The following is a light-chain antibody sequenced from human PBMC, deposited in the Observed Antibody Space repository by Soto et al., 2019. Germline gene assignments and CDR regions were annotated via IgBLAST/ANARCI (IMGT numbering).Light chain of an antibody. CDR2: RST. CDR1: SSNIGSNY. Sequence: QSVLTQPPSASGTPGQSATISCSGDSSNIGSNYVYWYQQLPGTAPKLLIYRSTERPSGVPDRFSGSKSGTSASLAISGLRSEDEADYYCSAWHMGAWVFGGGTKVTVL. J-gene: IGLJ3*02. CDR3: SAWHMGAWV. V-gene: IGLV1-47*01.